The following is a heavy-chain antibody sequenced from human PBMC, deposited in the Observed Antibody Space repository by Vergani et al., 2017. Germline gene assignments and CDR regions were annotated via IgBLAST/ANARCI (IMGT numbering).Heavy chain of an antibody. J-gene: IGHJ6*03. CDR3: VYRKTECGTTGCFYPFYYYYYMDV. CDR2: IYWNDDQ. D-gene: IGHD1-7*01. V-gene: IGHV2-5*04. Sequence: QITLKESGPTLVKPTQTLTLTCTFSGFSLNTRGVSVAWIRKPPGKALDWLALIYWNDDQHYSPSLNNSVTITKDTSKNQVVLTMTNMDYVDTGTYYCVYRKTECGTTGCFYPFYYYYYMDVWCKGTTVTVSS. CDR1: GFSLNTRGVS.